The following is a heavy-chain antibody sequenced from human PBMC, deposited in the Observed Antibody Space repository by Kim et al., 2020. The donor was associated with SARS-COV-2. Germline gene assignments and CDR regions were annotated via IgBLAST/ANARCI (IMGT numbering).Heavy chain of an antibody. D-gene: IGHD4-17*01. J-gene: IGHJ6*02. CDR3: AREGMTTVSRGMDV. V-gene: IGHV4-31*02. Sequence: NPTPQTRVTISVDTSKNQFSLKLSSVAAADTAVYYCAREGMTTVSRGMDVWGQGTTVTVSS.